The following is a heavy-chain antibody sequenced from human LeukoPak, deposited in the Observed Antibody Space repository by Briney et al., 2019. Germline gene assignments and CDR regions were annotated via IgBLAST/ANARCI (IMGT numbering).Heavy chain of an antibody. J-gene: IGHJ4*02. CDR1: GFTFDDYA. CDR3: ARGTIFGVVRFDY. V-gene: IGHV3-9*03. CDR2: ISWNSGSI. Sequence: AGGSLRLSCAASGFTFDDYAMHWVRQAPGKGLEWVSGISWNSGSIGYADSVKGRFTISRDNAKNSLYLQMNSLRAEDMALYYCARGTIFGVVRFDYWGQGTLVTVSP. D-gene: IGHD3-3*01.